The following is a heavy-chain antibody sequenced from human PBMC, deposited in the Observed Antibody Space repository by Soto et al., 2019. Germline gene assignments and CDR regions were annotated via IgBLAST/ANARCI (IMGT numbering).Heavy chain of an antibody. Sequence: GGSLRLSCAASGFTFSSYGMHWVRQAPGKGLEWVAVIWYDGSNKYYADSVKGRFTISRDNSKNTLYLQMNSLRAEDTAVYYCASGYCSGGSCYSDAFDIWGQGTMVT. J-gene: IGHJ3*02. CDR2: IWYDGSNK. CDR3: ASGYCSGGSCYSDAFDI. D-gene: IGHD2-15*01. V-gene: IGHV3-33*01. CDR1: GFTFSSYG.